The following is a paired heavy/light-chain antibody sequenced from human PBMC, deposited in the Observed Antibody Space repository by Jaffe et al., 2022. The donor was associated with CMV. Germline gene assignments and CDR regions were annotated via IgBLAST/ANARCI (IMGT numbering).Heavy chain of an antibody. V-gene: IGHV3-7*01. CDR1: GFTFSSYW. CDR3: ATESYYYDSRGPWDDAFDI. Sequence: EVQLVESGGGLVQPGGSLRLSCAASGFTFSSYWMSWVRQAPGKGLEWVANIKQDGSEKYYVDSVKGRFTISRDNAKNSLYLQMNSLRAEDTAVYYCATESYYYDSRGPWDDAFDIWGQGTMVTVSS. D-gene: IGHD3-22*01. J-gene: IGHJ3*02. CDR2: IKQDGSEK.
Light chain of an antibody. V-gene: IGLV1-44*01. CDR1: SSNIGSNT. CDR2: SNN. CDR3: AAWDDSLNARV. J-gene: IGLJ3*02. Sequence: QSVLTQPPSASGTPGQRVTISCSGSSSNIGSNTVNWYQQLPGTAPKLLIYSNNQRPSGVPDRFSGSKSGTSASLAISGLQSEDEADYYCAAWDDSLNARVFGGGTKLTVL.